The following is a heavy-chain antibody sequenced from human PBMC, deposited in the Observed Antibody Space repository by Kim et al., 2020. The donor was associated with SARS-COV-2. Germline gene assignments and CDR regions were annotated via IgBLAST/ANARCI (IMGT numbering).Heavy chain of an antibody. J-gene: IGHJ4*02. CDR3: ARDRGYGDDTLDD. CDR2: IGTHDGP. D-gene: IGHD3-16*01. CDR1: GFTFTSFG. Sequence: ASVKVSCKASGFTFTSFGINWVRQAPGQGLEWLGWIGTHDGPYYAQQMRHRATVTTDEATSTADIVVRSLRTDDTAAYFCARDRGYGDDTLDDWGWGT. V-gene: IGHV1-18*01.